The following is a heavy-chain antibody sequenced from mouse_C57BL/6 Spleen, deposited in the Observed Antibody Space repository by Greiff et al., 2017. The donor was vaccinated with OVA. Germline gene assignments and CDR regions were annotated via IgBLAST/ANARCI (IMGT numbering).Heavy chain of an antibody. CDR1: GFSFTTYA. D-gene: IGHD1-1*01. J-gene: IGHJ1*03. V-gene: IGHV10-1*01. CDR2: IRRKSNNYAT. CDR3: VSHYDSSYDWYFDV. Sequence: EVQLVESGGGLVQPKGSLKLSCAASGFSFTTYAMNWVRQAPGKGLEWVARIRRKSNNYATYYADSVKDRFTISRDDSESMLELQMNNLKTEDAAMYYCVSHYDSSYDWYFDVWGTGTTVTVSS.